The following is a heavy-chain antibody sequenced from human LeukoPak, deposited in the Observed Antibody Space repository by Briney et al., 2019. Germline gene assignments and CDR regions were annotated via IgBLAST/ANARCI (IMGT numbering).Heavy chain of an antibody. CDR2: ITPMFGTA. CDR3: ARGWLAETTVVTPYNY. D-gene: IGHD4-23*01. J-gene: IGHJ4*02. CDR1: GGTFISYD. V-gene: IGHV1-69*13. Sequence: SVKVSCKASGGTFISYDISWVRQAPGQGLEWMGGITPMFGTAKYAQKFQGRVTITAVESMSTAYMELSSLRSEDTAVYYCARGWLAETTVVTPYNYWGQGTLVTVSS.